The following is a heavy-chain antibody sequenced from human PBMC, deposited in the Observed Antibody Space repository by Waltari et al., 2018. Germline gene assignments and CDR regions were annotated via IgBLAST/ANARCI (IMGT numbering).Heavy chain of an antibody. J-gene: IGHJ4*02. CDR1: GYTFTDYY. Sequence: EVQLVQSGAEVKKPGATVKISCKASGYTFTDYYMHWVRQAPGKGLEWMGRVDPEDGETIYAEKFQGRVTITADTSTDTAYMELSSLRSEDTAVYYCGLPGGYWGQGTLVTVSS. V-gene: IGHV1-69-2*01. CDR3: GLPGGY. CDR2: VDPEDGET. D-gene: IGHD5-18*01.